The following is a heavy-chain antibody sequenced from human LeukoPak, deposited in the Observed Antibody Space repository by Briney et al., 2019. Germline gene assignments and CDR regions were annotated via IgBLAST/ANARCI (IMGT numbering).Heavy chain of an antibody. CDR1: GGSISSSKYY. D-gene: IGHD3-16*02. Sequence: SETLSLTCTVSGGSISSSKYYWGWIRQPPGKGLEWIGSLYHTGSAYHNPSLKSRVTISMDVSKNHFSLKLSSVTAADTAVYYCARTYDYVWGSYRSHSFDSWGQGTLVTVPS. J-gene: IGHJ4*02. V-gene: IGHV4-39*02. CDR2: LYHTGSA. CDR3: ARTYDYVWGSYRSHSFDS.